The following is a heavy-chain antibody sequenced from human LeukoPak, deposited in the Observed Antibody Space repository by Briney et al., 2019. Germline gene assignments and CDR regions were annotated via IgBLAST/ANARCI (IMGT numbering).Heavy chain of an antibody. CDR3: ARQTTLTGFAGGLGFNY. V-gene: IGHV4-59*08. Sequence: SETLSLTCSVSGGSISGWYWSWIRQPPGKGLEWIGDIYGSGSTKSNDSLKSRVTISLDTSRNLISLNLTSVTATDTAVYYCARQTTLTGFAGGLGFNYWGPGTLVTVSS. CDR2: IYGSGST. CDR1: GGSISGWY. J-gene: IGHJ4*02. D-gene: IGHD1-1*01.